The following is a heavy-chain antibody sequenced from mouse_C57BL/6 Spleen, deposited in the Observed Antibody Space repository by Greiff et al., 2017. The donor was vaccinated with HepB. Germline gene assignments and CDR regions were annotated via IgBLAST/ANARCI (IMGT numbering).Heavy chain of an antibody. J-gene: IGHJ3*01. CDR3: ARDYDYDGPWFAY. D-gene: IGHD2-4*01. V-gene: IGHV7-3*01. CDR1: GFTFTDYY. CDR2: IRNKANGYTT. Sequence: EVKLMESGGGLVQPGGSLSLSCAASGFTFTDYYMSWVRQPPGKALEWLGFIRNKANGYTTEYSASVKGRFTISRDNSKSILYLQMNALRAEDSATYYCARDYDYDGPWFAYWGQGTLVTVSA.